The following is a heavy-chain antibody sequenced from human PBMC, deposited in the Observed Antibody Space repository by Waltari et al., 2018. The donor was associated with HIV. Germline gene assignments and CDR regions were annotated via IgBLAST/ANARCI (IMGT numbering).Heavy chain of an antibody. V-gene: IGHV3-7*03. CDR2: ISEDGTEK. J-gene: IGHJ3*01. D-gene: IGHD2-21*01. CDR3: TRGPDDCLKGVCYAFDV. Sequence: EMWFVESGEGLVQPGGSLRLSCAASAFTFKKYWMSWVRQVPGKGLEWLANISEDGTEKNYVDSLKDRLIISRDNSKNLLFLQMNSVRVDDAAVYYCTRGPDDCLKGVCYAFDVWGPGTMVTVSS. CDR1: AFTFKKYW.